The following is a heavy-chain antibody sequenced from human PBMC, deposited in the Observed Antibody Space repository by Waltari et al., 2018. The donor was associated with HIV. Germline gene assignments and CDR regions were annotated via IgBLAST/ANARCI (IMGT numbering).Heavy chain of an antibody. V-gene: IGHV3-7*01. CDR3: VRSVGGNSAY. CDR1: GFTFTDHW. D-gene: IGHD2-21*02. J-gene: IGHJ4*02. CDR2: IKQDGSQK. Sequence: EVQLVESGGGLVQPGGSLRLSCAAPGFTFTDHWMTWVRQAPGKGLEWVANIKQDGSQKYYVDSVKGRFTISRDNAKNALYLQMNSLGAEDTAVYYCVRSVGGNSAYWGQGTLVTVSS.